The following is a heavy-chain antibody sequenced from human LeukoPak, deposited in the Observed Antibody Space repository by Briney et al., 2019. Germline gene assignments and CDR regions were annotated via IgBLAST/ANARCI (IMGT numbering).Heavy chain of an antibody. J-gene: IGHJ4*02. CDR3: AVARIAVRPRFDY. D-gene: IGHD6-6*01. V-gene: IGHV5-51*01. CDR1: GYNFSTFW. Sequence: THGESLEISCKGSGYNFSTFWIGWVRQMSGKGLEWMGIIYPGDSDTRYSPSFQGQVTISADKSISTAFLQWSSLKASDTAMYYCAVARIAVRPRFDYWGQGTLVTVSS. CDR2: IYPGDSDT.